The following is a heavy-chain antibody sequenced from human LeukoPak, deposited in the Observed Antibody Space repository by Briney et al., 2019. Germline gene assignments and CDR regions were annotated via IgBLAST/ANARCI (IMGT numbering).Heavy chain of an antibody. CDR2: SYYSGST. Sequence: PSETLSLTCTVFGGSMSSSTYYWGWIRQPPGKGLEWIGNSYYSGSTYYTPSLKSRVTISVDTSKNQFSLKLSSVTAADTAVYYCARVIVYYMDVWGKGTTVTVSS. J-gene: IGHJ6*03. D-gene: IGHD3-16*02. CDR1: GGSMSSSTYY. CDR3: ARVIVYYMDV. V-gene: IGHV4-39*07.